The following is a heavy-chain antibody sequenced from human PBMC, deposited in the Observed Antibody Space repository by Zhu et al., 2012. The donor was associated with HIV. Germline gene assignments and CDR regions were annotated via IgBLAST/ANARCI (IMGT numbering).Heavy chain of an antibody. D-gene: IGHD4-17*01. CDR1: GYSITSTYY. CDR2: IYHSGTT. J-gene: IGHJ4*02. V-gene: IGHV4-38-2*02. Sequence: VQLQESGPRLVKPSETLPLTCTVSGYSITSTYYWSWVRQSLEKGLEWIGSIYHSGTTYYSPSLKSRVTISVDTSKNQFSLKLSSVTAADTAVYYCARVHYGDYPHFDYWGQGTLVTVSS. CDR3: ARVHYGDYPHFDY.